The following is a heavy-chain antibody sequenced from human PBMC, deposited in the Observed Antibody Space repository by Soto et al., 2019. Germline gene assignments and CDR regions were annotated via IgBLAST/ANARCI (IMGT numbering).Heavy chain of an antibody. CDR1: GFSLNNTRMG. V-gene: IGHV2-26*01. CDR3: ARIVGVSDFWNGYLVTDNWFDP. J-gene: IGHJ5*02. CDR2: IFSNDEK. Sequence: QVTLKESGPVLVKPTETLTLTCTVSGFSLNNTRMGVSWIRQPPGKALEWLAHIFSNDEKSYSTSLKRRLSISKDTSNRQVVLTLRNMDPVDAGTYYCARIVGVSDFWNGYLVTDNWFDPWGQGTLVTVSS. D-gene: IGHD3-3*01.